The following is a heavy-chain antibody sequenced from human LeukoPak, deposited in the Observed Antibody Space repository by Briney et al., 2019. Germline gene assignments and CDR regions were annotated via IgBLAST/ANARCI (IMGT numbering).Heavy chain of an antibody. CDR3: VRHWAFDV. V-gene: IGHV4-34*01. J-gene: IGHJ3*01. CDR2: IDQSGST. Sequence: SETLSLTCGVFGGSLSGANWSWIRQPPGKGLEWIGHIDQSGSTDYNPSVKSRVIISIDTSKNQFSLRLNSVTAADTAVYYCVRHWAFDVWGQGTMVTVSS. CDR1: GGSLSGAN.